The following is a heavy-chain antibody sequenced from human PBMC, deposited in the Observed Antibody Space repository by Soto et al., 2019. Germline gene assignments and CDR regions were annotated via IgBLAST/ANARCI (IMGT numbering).Heavy chain of an antibody. CDR1: GFTFSSYA. D-gene: IGHD2-8*01. V-gene: IGHV3-23*01. J-gene: IGHJ4*02. CDR2: ISGSGGST. CDR3: AKGGIMVYALFDY. Sequence: VGSLRLSCAASGFTFSSYAMSWVRQAPGKGLEWVSAISGSGGSTYYADSVKGRFTISRDNSKNTLYLQMNSLRAEDTAVYYCAKGGIMVYALFDYWGQGTLVTVSS.